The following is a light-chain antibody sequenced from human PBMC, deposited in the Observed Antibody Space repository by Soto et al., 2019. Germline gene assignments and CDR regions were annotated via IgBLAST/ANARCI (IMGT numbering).Light chain of an antibody. CDR1: QSISSY. V-gene: IGKV1-39*01. CDR3: QQSYSTPGT. Sequence: DIQMTQSPSSLSASVGDRVTITCRASQSISSYLNWYQQKPGKAPKLLIYAASSLQSGVPSRFSGSGSGTDFTLTISSLQPEDFATYDCQQSYSTPGTFGQGTKVVIK. CDR2: AAS. J-gene: IGKJ1*01.